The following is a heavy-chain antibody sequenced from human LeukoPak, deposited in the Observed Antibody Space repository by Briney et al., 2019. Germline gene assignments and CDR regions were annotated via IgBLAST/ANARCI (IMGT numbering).Heavy chain of an antibody. V-gene: IGHV3-15*01. Sequence: PGGSLRLSCAASGFTFSNAWMSWVRQAPGKGLEWVGRIKSKTDGGTTDYAAPVKGRFTISRDDSKNTLYLQMNSLKTEDTAVYYCTTFIVVVVAATLMDVWGKGTTVTVSS. D-gene: IGHD2-15*01. CDR2: IKSKTDGGTT. J-gene: IGHJ6*04. CDR3: TTFIVVVVAATLMDV. CDR1: GFTFSNAW.